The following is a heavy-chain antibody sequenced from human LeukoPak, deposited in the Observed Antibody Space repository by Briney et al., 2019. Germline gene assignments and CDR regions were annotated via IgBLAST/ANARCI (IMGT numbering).Heavy chain of an antibody. Sequence: AGGSLRLSCAASGFTFSSYWMSWVRQAPGKGLEGVANIKQDGSEKYYVDSVKGRFTISRDNAKNSLYLQMNSLRAEDTAVYFCASYGDYVRSFDYWGQGTLVTVSS. J-gene: IGHJ4*02. CDR3: ASYGDYVRSFDY. D-gene: IGHD4-17*01. V-gene: IGHV3-7*01. CDR1: GFTFSSYW. CDR2: IKQDGSEK.